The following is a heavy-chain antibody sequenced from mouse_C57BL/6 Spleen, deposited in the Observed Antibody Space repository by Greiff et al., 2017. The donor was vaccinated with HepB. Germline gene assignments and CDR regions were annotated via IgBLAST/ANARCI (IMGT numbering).Heavy chain of an antibody. V-gene: IGHV1-54*01. CDR3: ARGAGTSYFDV. D-gene: IGHD4-1*01. Sequence: VQLKQSGAELVRPGTSVKVSCKASGYAFTNYLIEWVKQRPGQGLEWIGVINPGSGGTNYNEKFKGKATLTADKSSSTAYMQLSSLTSEDSAVYFCARGAGTSYFDVWGTGTTVTVSS. CDR1: GYAFTNYL. CDR2: INPGSGGT. J-gene: IGHJ1*03.